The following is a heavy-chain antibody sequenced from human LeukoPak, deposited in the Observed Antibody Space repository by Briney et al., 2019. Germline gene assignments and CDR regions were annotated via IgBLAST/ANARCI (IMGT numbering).Heavy chain of an antibody. V-gene: IGHV4-34*01. J-gene: IGHJ2*01. Sequence: SETLSLTCGVYGGSFRGYYWSWVRQHPGKGLEWIGEINHRGSSNSNPSLKIRVTISVYTSKKQFSLKLSSVTAADTAVYYCARQYSDILTGYHRGELYWYCDLWGRGTLVTVSS. CDR2: INHRGSS. D-gene: IGHD3-9*01. CDR3: ARQYSDILTGYHRGELYWYCDL. CDR1: GGSFRGYY.